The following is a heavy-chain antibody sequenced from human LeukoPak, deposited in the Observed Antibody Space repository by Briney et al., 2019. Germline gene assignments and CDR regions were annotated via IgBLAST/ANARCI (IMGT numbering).Heavy chain of an antibody. V-gene: IGHV1-69*13. J-gene: IGHJ4*02. CDR1: GYTFTSYG. Sequence: WASVKVSCKASGYTFTSYGISWARQAPGQGLEWMGGIIPIVGTATYAQKFQGRVTITADESTSTAYMELSRLRSEDTAFYYCARDHEVATIRYFDYWGQGTLVTVSS. D-gene: IGHD5-24*01. CDR3: ARDHEVATIRYFDY. CDR2: IIPIVGTA.